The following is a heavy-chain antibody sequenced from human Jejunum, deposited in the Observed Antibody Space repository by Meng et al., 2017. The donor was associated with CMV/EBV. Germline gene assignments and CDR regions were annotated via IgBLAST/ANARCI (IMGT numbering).Heavy chain of an antibody. CDR1: LSNCW. J-gene: IGHJ3*02. CDR2: INFDGSVE. V-gene: IGHV3-7*01. D-gene: IGHD2-2*01. CDR3: ARNYPRNCASINCPGAYDI. Sequence: LSNCWMTWVRHFPGKGLEWVANINFDGSVEYYVDSVGGRFTIARDNAKNSLSLQMNSLRAEDTAVYYCARNYPRNCASINCPGAYDIWGQGTVVTVSS.